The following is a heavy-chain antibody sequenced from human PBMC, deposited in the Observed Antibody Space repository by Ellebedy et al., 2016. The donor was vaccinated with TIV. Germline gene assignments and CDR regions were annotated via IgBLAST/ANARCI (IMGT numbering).Heavy chain of an antibody. D-gene: IGHD2-2*01. CDR3: ARDARFIDQQHNWFDP. J-gene: IGHJ5*02. CDR1: GFIFSDYY. Sequence: GGSLRLSCAASGFIFSDYYMIWIRQAPGKGLEWVSYISNSGSTIYYADSVKGRFTISRDNAKNSLSLLMNSLRAEDTAVYYSARDARFIDQQHNWFDPWGQGTLVTVSS. CDR2: ISNSGSTI. V-gene: IGHV3-11*01.